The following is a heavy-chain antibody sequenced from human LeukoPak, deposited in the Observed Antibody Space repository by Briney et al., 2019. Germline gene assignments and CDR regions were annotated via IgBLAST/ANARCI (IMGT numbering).Heavy chain of an antibody. CDR1: GGSISSGGYS. Sequence: SETLSLTCAVSGGSISSGGYSWSWIRQPPGKGLEWIGYIYHSGSTYYNPSLKSRVTISVDRSKNQFSLKLSSVTAADTAVYYCARGRQWELLQRWGQGTLVTVSS. CDR3: ARGRQWELLQR. J-gene: IGHJ4*02. V-gene: IGHV4-30-2*01. CDR2: IYHSGST. D-gene: IGHD1-26*01.